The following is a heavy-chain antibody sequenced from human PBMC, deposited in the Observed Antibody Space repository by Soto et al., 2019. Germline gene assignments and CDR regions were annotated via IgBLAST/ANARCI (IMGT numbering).Heavy chain of an antibody. Sequence: PGGSLRLSCAASGFTFSSYWMSWVRQAPGKGLEWVANIKQDGSEKYYVDSVKGRFTISRDNAKNSLYLQMNSLRAEDTAVYYCARETYDFWSGYYYYFDYWGQGTLVTVSS. D-gene: IGHD3-3*01. J-gene: IGHJ4*02. V-gene: IGHV3-7*05. CDR1: GFTFSSYW. CDR3: ARETYDFWSGYYYYFDY. CDR2: IKQDGSEK.